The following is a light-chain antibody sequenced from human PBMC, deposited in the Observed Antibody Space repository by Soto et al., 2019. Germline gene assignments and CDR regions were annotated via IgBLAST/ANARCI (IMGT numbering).Light chain of an antibody. CDR1: QSVTTN. CDR3: QQYNNWPPRIT. V-gene: IGKV3-15*01. J-gene: IGKJ5*01. CDR2: AAS. Sequence: EIVMKQSPATLSVSPGERATLSCWASQSVTTNLAWYQQKPGQAPRLLIYAASTRATGIPARFSGSGSGTEFTLTISSLQSEDFAIYYCQQYNNWPPRITFGQGTRLEIK.